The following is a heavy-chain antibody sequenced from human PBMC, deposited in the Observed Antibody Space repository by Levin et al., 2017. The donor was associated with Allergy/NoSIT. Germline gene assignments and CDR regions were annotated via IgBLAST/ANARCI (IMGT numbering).Heavy chain of an antibody. CDR1: GGSISSSNW. Sequence: GSLRLSCAVSGGSISSSNWWSWVRQPPGKGLEWLGEIYHSGSTNYNPSLKSRVTISVDKSKNQFSLKLSSVTAADTAVYYCASNGIVGATRAFDIWGQGTMVTVSS. CDR3: ASNGIVGATRAFDI. J-gene: IGHJ3*02. CDR2: IYHSGST. V-gene: IGHV4-4*02. D-gene: IGHD1-26*01.